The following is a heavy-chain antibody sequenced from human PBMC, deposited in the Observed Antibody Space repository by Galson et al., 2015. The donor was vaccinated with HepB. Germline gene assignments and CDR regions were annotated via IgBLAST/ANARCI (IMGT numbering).Heavy chain of an antibody. D-gene: IGHD4-23*01. CDR1: GGTFSSYT. CDR2: IIPILGIA. V-gene: IGHV1-69*02. Sequence: SVKVSCKASGGTFSSYTISWVRQAPGQGLEWMGRIIPILGIANYAQKFQGRVTITADKSTSTAYMELSSLRSEDTAVYYCARAQRGVVTPLDYWGQGTLVTVSS. CDR3: ARAQRGVVTPLDY. J-gene: IGHJ4*02.